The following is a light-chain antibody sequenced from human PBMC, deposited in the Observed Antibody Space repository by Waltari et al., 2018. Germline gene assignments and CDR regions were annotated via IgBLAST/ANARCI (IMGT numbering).Light chain of an antibody. CDR1: QSISNW. CDR3: QQYDNYWT. J-gene: IGKJ1*01. Sequence: DIQMTQSPSTLSASVGDRVTITCRASQSISNWLAWYQQKPGKAPKLLIYKASNLESGVPSRFSGSGSGTEFTLTISSLQPDDFATYYCQQYDNYWTIGQGTKVEI. V-gene: IGKV1-5*03. CDR2: KAS.